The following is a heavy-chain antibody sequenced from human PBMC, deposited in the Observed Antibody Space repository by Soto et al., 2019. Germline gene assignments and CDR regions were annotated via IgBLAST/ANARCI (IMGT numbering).Heavy chain of an antibody. D-gene: IGHD2-8*02. CDR2: IHPNLGGT. CDR1: GYTFTGYY. Sequence: ASVKVSCKASGYTFTGYYIHWVRQAPGQGLEWMGWIHPNLGGTDHAQKFQGRVTLTRDTSVNTAYMELSNLSSDDTAIYYCARCRRSFCTGWAMDDSGMDVWGQGTTVTVSS. V-gene: IGHV1-2*02. J-gene: IGHJ6*02. CDR3: ARCRRSFCTGWAMDDSGMDV.